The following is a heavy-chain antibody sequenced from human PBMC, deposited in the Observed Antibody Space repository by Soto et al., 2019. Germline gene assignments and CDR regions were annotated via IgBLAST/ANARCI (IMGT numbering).Heavy chain of an antibody. CDR1: GSIFSRHA. D-gene: IGHD2-2*01. Sequence: QVQLVQSGAEVKKPGSSVKVSCEASGSIFSRHAMSWVRQAPGQGLEWMGGITPIFASANYAQTFQGRVKITADEATSTVYMELNSLRSEDPAIYYCARGGIRGKPMHYWGQGPLLVVSS. J-gene: IGHJ4*02. CDR2: ITPIFASA. V-gene: IGHV1-69*12. CDR3: ARGGIRGKPMHY.